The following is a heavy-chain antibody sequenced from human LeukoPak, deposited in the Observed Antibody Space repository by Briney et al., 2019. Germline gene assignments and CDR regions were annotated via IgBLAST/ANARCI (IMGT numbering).Heavy chain of an antibody. J-gene: IGHJ4*02. D-gene: IGHD5-24*01. V-gene: IGHV1-8*01. CDR3: ARSNGHGRDGYNSCDY. CDR1: GYTFTSYD. CDR2: MNPNSGNT. Sequence: ASVKVSCKASGYTFTSYDINWVRQATGQGLEWMGWMNPNSGNTGYAQKFQGRVTMTRNTSISTAYMELSSLRSEDTAVYYCARSNGHGRDGYNSCDYWGQGTLVTVSS.